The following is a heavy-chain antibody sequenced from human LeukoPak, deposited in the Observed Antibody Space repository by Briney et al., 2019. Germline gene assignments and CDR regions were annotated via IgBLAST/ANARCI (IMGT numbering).Heavy chain of an antibody. CDR2: ISSGSRYI. CDR3: ASGDSGSSWYYFDY. V-gene: IGHV3-21*01. J-gene: IGHJ4*02. D-gene: IGHD6-13*01. Sequence: PGRSLRPSCTASGFTFSSYSMDWVPQAPGKGLEWVSSISSGSRYIYYADSVKGRFTISRDNAKNSLYLQMNSLRAEDTAVYYCASGDSGSSWYYFDYWGQGTLVTVSS. CDR1: GFTFSSYS.